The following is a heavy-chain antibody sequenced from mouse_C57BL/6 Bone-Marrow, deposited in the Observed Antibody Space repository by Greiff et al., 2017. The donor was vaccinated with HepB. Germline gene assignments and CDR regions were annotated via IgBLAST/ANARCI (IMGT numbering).Heavy chain of an antibody. CDR1: GYTFTSYG. CDR2: IYPRSGNT. J-gene: IGHJ2*01. CDR3: ALYYFDY. V-gene: IGHV1-81*01. Sequence: QVQLQQSGAELARPGASVKLSCKASGYTFTSYGISWVKQRTGQGLEWIGEIYPRSGNTYYNEKFKGKATLTAYKSSSTAYMELRSLTSEDSAVYFCALYYFDYWGKGTTLTVSS. D-gene: IGHD3-3*01.